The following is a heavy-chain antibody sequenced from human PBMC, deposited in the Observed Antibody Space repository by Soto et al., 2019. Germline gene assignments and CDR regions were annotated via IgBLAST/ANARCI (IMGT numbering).Heavy chain of an antibody. V-gene: IGHV4-39*01. CDR1: GESISSSSYY. J-gene: IGHJ4*02. D-gene: IGHD2-21*02. Sequence: SETLSLTCIVSGESISSSSYYWGWIRQPPGKGLEWIGSIYYSGRTYYNPSFKSRVTMSIDTSKNQFSLKLSSVTATDTAVYYCARQRTTVVTQAYFDHWGQGALVTVSS. CDR2: IYYSGRT. CDR3: ARQRTTVVTQAYFDH.